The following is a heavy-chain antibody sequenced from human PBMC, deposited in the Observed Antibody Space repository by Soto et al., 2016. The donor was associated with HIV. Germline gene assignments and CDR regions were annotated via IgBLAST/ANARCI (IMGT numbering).Heavy chain of an antibody. CDR3: ARHIIIVGXTCYFDY. CDR1: GGSFSGYY. CDR2: INHSGST. D-gene: IGHD1-26*01. Sequence: QVQLQQWGAGLLKPSETLSLTCAVYGGSFSGYYWSWIRQPPGKGLEWIGEINHSGSTNYNPSLKSRVTISVDTSKNQFSLKLSSVTAADTAVYYCARHIIIVGXTCYFDYWGQGTLVTVSS. J-gene: IGHJ4*02. V-gene: IGHV4-34*01.